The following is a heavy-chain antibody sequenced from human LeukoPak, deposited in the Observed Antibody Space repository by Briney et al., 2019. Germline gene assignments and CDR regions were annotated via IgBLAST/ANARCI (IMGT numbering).Heavy chain of an antibody. CDR3: VRDGPRGYSGYAYFDC. CDR1: GFTFSSYW. CDR2: IKEDGSEK. J-gene: IGHJ4*02. V-gene: IGHV3-7*01. Sequence: PGGSLRLSCVASGFTFSSYWMSWVRQAPGKGLEWVANIKEDGSEKYYVDSVKGRFTMSRDNAKNSLYPQMNSLRAEDTAVNYCVRDGPRGYSGYAYFDCWGQGTLVTVSS. D-gene: IGHD5-12*01.